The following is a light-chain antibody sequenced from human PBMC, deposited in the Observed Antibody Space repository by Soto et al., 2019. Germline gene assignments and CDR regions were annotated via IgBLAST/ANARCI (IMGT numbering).Light chain of an antibody. CDR2: EVT. CDR3: SSYAGRTLYV. Sequence: QSVLTQPPSASGSPGQSVTISCTGTSSDVGGYNYVSWYQQHPGKAPKLMIHEVTKRPSGVPDRFSGSKSGNTASLTVSGLQAEDEADYYCSSYAGRTLYVFGTGTKVTVL. CDR1: SSDVGGYNY. J-gene: IGLJ1*01. V-gene: IGLV2-8*01.